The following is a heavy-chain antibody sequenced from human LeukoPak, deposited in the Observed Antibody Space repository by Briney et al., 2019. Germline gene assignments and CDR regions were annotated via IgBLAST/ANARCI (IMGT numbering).Heavy chain of an antibody. Sequence: GGSLRLSCAASGFTFSSYSMNWVRQAPGKGLEGVSSISSSSYIYYVDSVKGRFTISRDNAKNSLYLQMNSLRAEDTAVYYCARESRAYGELDYWGQGTLVTVSS. D-gene: IGHD3-10*01. J-gene: IGHJ4*02. V-gene: IGHV3-21*01. CDR1: GFTFSSYS. CDR3: ARESRAYGELDY. CDR2: ISSSSYI.